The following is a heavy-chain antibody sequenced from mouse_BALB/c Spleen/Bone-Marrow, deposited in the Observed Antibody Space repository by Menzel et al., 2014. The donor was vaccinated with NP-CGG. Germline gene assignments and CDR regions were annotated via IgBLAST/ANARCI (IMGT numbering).Heavy chain of an antibody. D-gene: IGHD1-2*01. V-gene: IGHV4-1*02. CDR3: TRLTYYGLSDY. J-gene: IGHJ2*01. Sequence: EVKLVESGGGLVQPGGSLKLSCTASGFDFSRYWMSWVRQAPGKGLQWIGEINPESSTINYTPSLKDKFIISRDNAKNTLYPQMSKVRSEDTALYYCTRLTYYGLSDYWGQGTTLTVSS. CDR2: INPESSTI. CDR1: GFDFSRYW.